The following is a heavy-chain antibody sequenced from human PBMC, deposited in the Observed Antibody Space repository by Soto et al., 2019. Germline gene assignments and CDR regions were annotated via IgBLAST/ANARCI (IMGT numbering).Heavy chain of an antibody. CDR3: ASPGQGYDILTGYYWWGFDY. Sequence: PGGSLRLSCAASGFTFSSYAMSWVRQAPGKGLEWVSAISGSGGSKYYADSVKGRFTISRDNSKNSLYLQMNSLRAEDTAVYYCASPGQGYDILTGYYWWGFDYWGQGTLVTVSS. CDR2: ISGSGGSK. CDR1: GFTFSSYA. V-gene: IGHV3-23*01. J-gene: IGHJ4*02. D-gene: IGHD3-9*01.